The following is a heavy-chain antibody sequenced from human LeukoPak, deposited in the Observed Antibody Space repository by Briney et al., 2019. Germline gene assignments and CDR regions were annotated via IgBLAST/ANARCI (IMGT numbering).Heavy chain of an antibody. CDR3: ARESGVSGSTVDFDY. J-gene: IGHJ4*02. V-gene: IGHV4-59*01. Sequence: PSETLSLTCNVSGDSLGRYYWSWIRQPPGKTLEWLGHVYFSGVTTYNPSLKSRVTISVDTSKNQFSLKLNSVTAADTAVYYCARESGVSGSTVDFDYWGQGILVTVSS. D-gene: IGHD1-7*01. CDR1: GDSLGRYY. CDR2: VYFSGVT.